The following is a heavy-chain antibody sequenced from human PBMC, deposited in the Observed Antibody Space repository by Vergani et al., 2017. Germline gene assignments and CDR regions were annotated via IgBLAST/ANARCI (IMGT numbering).Heavy chain of an antibody. V-gene: IGHV3-23*01. CDR3: ARDIKSSGYETDAFDI. Sequence: EVQLLESGGGLVQPGGSLRLSCAASGFTFSSYAMSWVRQAPGKGLEWVSAISGSGGSTYYADSLKGRFTISRDNSKNTLYLQMNSLRAEDTAVYYCARDIKSSGYETDAFDIWGQGTMVTVSS. CDR2: ISGSGGST. J-gene: IGHJ3*02. D-gene: IGHD3-22*01. CDR1: GFTFSSYA.